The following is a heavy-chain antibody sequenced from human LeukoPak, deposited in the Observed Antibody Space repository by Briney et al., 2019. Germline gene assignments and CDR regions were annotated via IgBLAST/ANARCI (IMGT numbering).Heavy chain of an antibody. CDR2: IYYSGST. V-gene: IGHV4-59*08. CDR1: GGSISGYY. D-gene: IGHD3-22*01. J-gene: IGHJ4*02. CDR3: ARSSGYPDY. Sequence: SETLSLTCTVSGGSISGYYWSWIRQPPGKGLEWIGYIYYSGSTNYNPSLKSRVTISVDTSKNQFSLKLSSVTAADTAVYYCARSSGYPDYWGQGTLVTVSS.